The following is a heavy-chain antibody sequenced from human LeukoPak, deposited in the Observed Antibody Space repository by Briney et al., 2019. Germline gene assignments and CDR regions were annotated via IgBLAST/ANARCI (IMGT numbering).Heavy chain of an antibody. Sequence: PGGSLRLSCAASGFTFSSYGIHWVRQAPGKGLEWVSYISSSSSTIYYADSVKGRFTISRDNAKNSLYLQMNSLRAEDTAVYYCARETCGGDCYPNYWGQGTLVTVSS. D-gene: IGHD2-21*02. J-gene: IGHJ4*02. CDR1: GFTFSSYG. CDR2: ISSSSSTI. CDR3: ARETCGGDCYPNY. V-gene: IGHV3-48*01.